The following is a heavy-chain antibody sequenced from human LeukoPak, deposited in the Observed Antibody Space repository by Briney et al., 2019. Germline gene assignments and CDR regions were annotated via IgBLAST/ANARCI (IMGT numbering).Heavy chain of an antibody. CDR2: ISSSSSYI. Sequence: GGSLGLSCAASGFTFSSYSMNWVRQAPGKGLEWVSSISSSSSYIYYADSVKGRFTISRDNAKNSLYLQMNSLRAEDTAVYYCARDLSYCSSTSCYFGPWGQGTLVTVSS. CDR3: ARDLSYCSSTSCYFGP. CDR1: GFTFSSYS. D-gene: IGHD2-2*01. J-gene: IGHJ5*02. V-gene: IGHV3-21*01.